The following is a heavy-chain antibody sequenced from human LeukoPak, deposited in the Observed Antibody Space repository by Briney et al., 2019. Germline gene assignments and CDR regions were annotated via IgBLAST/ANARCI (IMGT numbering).Heavy chain of an antibody. CDR3: ARVGDNSGYYMDY. D-gene: IGHD3-22*01. J-gene: IGHJ4*02. V-gene: IGHV3-20*04. CDR2: INWNGGST. Sequence: GGSLRLSCAASGFTFDDYGMTWVRQVPGKGLEWVSGINWNGGSTGYADSVKGRVTISRDNAKNSLYLQMNSLRAEDTALYYCARVGDNSGYYMDYWGQGTLVTVSS. CDR1: GFTFDDYG.